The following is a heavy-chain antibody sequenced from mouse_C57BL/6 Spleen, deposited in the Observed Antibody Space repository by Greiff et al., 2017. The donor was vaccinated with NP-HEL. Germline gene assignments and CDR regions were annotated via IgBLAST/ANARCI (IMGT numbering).Heavy chain of an antibody. V-gene: IGHV1-52*01. CDR2: IDPSDSET. Sequence: QVQLQQPGAELVRPGSSVKLSCKASGYTFTSYWMHWVKQRPIQGLEWIGNIDPSDSETHYNQKFKDKATLTVDKSSSTAYMQLSSLTSEDSAVYYCARWYYCSSLYWYFDVWGTGTTVTVSS. CDR3: ARWYYCSSLYWYFDV. D-gene: IGHD1-1*01. CDR1: GYTFTSYW. J-gene: IGHJ1*03.